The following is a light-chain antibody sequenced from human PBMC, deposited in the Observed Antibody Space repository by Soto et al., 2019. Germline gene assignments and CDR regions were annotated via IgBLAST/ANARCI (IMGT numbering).Light chain of an antibody. CDR3: QSYDSSLSGPVV. V-gene: IGLV2-14*01. J-gene: IGLJ2*01. CDR1: SSDVGGYNY. CDR2: DVS. Sequence: QSALTQPASVSGSPGQSITISCTGTSSDVGGYNYVSWYQQHPGKAPKLMIYDVSNRPSGVPDRFSGSKSGTSASLAITGLQAEDEADYYCQSYDSSLSGPVVFGGGTKVTVL.